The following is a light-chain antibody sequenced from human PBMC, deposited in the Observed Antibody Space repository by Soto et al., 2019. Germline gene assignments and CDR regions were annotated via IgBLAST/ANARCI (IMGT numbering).Light chain of an antibody. J-gene: IGKJ3*01. CDR1: QSIRNNC. V-gene: IGKV3-20*01. Sequence: EIVLTQSPGTLSLSPGERATLSCRASQSIRNNCLAWYQQKRGQAPRLLISDAFNRATGIPDRFSGSGSGTDFTLTISGLEPEDFAVYYCQQYGDSSFTFGPGTNVDIK. CDR2: DAF. CDR3: QQYGDSSFT.